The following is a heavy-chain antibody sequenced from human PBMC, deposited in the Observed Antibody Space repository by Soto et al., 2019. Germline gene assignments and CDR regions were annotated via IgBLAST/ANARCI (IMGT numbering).Heavy chain of an antibody. J-gene: IGHJ4*02. D-gene: IGHD2-21*01. CDR1: GGSFSGYY. Sequence: PSETLSLTCAVYGGSFSGYYWSWIRQPPGKGLEWIGEINHSGSTNYNPSLKSRVTISVDTSKNQFSLKLSSVTAADTAVYYCVSGYSPPASFDYWGQGTLVTVSS. CDR3: VSGYSPPASFDY. V-gene: IGHV4-34*01. CDR2: INHSGST.